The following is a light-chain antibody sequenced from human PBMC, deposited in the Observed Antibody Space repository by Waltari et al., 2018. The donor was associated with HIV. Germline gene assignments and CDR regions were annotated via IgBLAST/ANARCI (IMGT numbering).Light chain of an antibody. CDR2: DVS. V-gene: IGLV2-14*03. Sequence: QSALTQPASVSGSPGQSITISCTGTPSDVCCYHYVSLYQQHPGKAPKLMIYDVSNLTSGVSPRFYGSKADNTASLTISGLQAEDEADYFCSAYTTSSTMIFGGGTKLTVL. CDR3: SAYTTSSTMI. J-gene: IGLJ2*01. CDR1: PSDVCCYHY.